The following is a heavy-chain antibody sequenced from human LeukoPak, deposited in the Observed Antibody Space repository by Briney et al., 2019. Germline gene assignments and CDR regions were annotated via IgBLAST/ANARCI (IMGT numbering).Heavy chain of an antibody. J-gene: IGHJ3*02. CDR3: ARDLELRFLHDAFDI. Sequence: TSETLSLTCTVSGYSISNDYFWGWIRQPPGKGLEWIGSFCHGGCTYYNPSLKSRVTISVDTSKNQFSLKLSSVTAADTAVYYCARDLELRFLHDAFDIWGQGTMVTVSS. V-gene: IGHV4-38-2*02. CDR1: GYSISNDYF. D-gene: IGHD5-12*01. CDR2: FCHGGCT.